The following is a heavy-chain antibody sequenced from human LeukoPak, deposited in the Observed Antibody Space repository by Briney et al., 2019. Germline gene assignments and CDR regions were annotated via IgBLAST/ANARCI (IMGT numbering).Heavy chain of an antibody. D-gene: IGHD2/OR15-2a*01. CDR1: GGSISSSSYY. Sequence: SETLSLTCTVSGGSISSSSYYWSWIRQPPGKGLEWIGYIYYSGSTNYNPSLKSRVTISVDTSKNQFSLKLSSVTAADTAVYYCARGTTFDYWGQGTLVTVSS. J-gene: IGHJ4*02. CDR2: IYYSGST. V-gene: IGHV4-61*01. CDR3: ARGTTFDY.